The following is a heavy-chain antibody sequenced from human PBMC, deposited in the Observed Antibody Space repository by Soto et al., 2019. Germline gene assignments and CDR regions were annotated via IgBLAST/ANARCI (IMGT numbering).Heavy chain of an antibody. CDR1: GGSFSSYY. V-gene: IGHV4-4*07. J-gene: IGHJ5*02. Sequence: SETLSLTCTVSGGSFSSYYCNWVRKSAGKGLEWIGRIYPTGSTTYSPSLKSRLTMSVDTSKNQFSLRLTSMTAADTAVYYCATGRSEVVPGAMDTWGQGTQVPVSS. CDR3: ATGRSEVVPGAMDT. D-gene: IGHD2-2*01. CDR2: IYPTGST.